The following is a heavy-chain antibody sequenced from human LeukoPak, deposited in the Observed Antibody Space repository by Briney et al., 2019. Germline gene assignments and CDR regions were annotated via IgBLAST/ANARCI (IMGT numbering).Heavy chain of an antibody. CDR3: ARVGSGGGSGGYGPHYYYYYYMDV. J-gene: IGHJ6*03. Sequence: PGGSLRLSCAASGFTFSSYWMSWVRQAPGKGLEWVANIKQDGSEKYYVDSVKGRFTISRDNAKNSLYLQMNSLRAEDTAVYYCARVGSGGGSGGYGPHYYYYYYMDVWGKGTTVTVSS. V-gene: IGHV3-7*01. CDR2: IKQDGSEK. CDR1: GFTFSSYW. D-gene: IGHD3-10*01.